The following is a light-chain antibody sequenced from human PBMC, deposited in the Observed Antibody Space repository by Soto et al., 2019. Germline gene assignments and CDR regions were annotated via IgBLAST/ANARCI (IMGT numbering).Light chain of an antibody. CDR2: EVV. J-gene: IGLJ1*01. V-gene: IGLV2-8*01. CDR3: KSYAGSNTYV. CDR1: KNDIGLYDF. Sequence: QSVLTQPPSAFGSPGQSVTISCTGTKNDIGLYDFVSWYQHHPGKAPRLIIYEVVQRPSGVPDRFSGSKSGNTASLTVSGLQAADEADYFCKSYAGSNTYVFGSGTKVTVL.